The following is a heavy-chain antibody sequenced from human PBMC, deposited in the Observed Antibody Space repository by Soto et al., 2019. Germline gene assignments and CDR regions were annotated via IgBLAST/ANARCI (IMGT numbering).Heavy chain of an antibody. J-gene: IGHJ6*02. Sequence: EGSLRLSCVASGFTFSSHWMTWVRQAPGKGLEWVANIKEDGSDIYYADSVKGRFTISRDNSKSTLYLQMNSLRAEDTALYYCAKGRSYYYYYGVDVWGQGTTVTVSS. CDR3: AKGRSYYYYYGVDV. V-gene: IGHV3-7*05. CDR2: IKEDGSDI. CDR1: GFTFSSHW.